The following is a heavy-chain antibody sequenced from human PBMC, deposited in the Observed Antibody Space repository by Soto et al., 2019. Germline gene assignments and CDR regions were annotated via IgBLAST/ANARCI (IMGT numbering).Heavy chain of an antibody. CDR1: GFTFSSYA. CDR2: ISYDGSNK. CDR3: ARGSVPFDY. J-gene: IGHJ4*02. Sequence: PXESLSLSCAASGFTFSSYAMHWVRQAPGKGLEWVAVISYDGSNKYYADSVKGRFTISRDNSKNTLYLQMNSLRAEDTAVYYCARGSVPFDYWGQGTLVTVSS. V-gene: IGHV3-30-3*01.